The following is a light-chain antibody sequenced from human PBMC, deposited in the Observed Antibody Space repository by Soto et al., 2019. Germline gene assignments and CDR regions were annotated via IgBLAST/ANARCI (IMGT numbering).Light chain of an antibody. V-gene: IGKV3-15*01. Sequence: EIVLTPSPGTLSLSPGERATLSCRASQSVSSNYLAWYQQKPGQAPRLLMYDAFNRANGVPARFSGGGSGTEFTLTISSLQSEDFVVYYCQQYNSWPPITFGQGTRLEIK. CDR2: DAF. CDR3: QQYNSWPPIT. J-gene: IGKJ5*01. CDR1: QSVSSN.